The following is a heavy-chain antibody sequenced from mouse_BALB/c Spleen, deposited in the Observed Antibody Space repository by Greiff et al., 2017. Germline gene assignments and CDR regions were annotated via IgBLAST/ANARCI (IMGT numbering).Heavy chain of an antibody. Sequence: EVKLLESGPGLVKPSQSLSLTCTVTGYSITSDYAWNWIRQFPGNKLEWMGYISYSGSTSYNPSLKSRISITRDTSKNQFFLQLNSVTTEDTATYYCAKTGRGAMDYGGQGTSVTVSS. CDR1: GYSITSDYA. J-gene: IGHJ4*01. V-gene: IGHV3-2*02. CDR2: ISYSGST. CDR3: AKTGRGAMDY. D-gene: IGHD1-1*01.